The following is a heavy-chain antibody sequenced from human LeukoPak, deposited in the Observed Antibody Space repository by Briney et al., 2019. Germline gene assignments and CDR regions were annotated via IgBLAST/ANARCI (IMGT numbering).Heavy chain of an antibody. CDR2: IRSRAYGATT. V-gene: IGHV3-49*04. CDR3: ARGPILLWIHNGMDV. D-gene: IGHD3-10*01. J-gene: IGHJ6*02. CDR1: GFIFGDHA. Sequence: GCALRLSCRGYGFIFGDHAMSWVGRPPGTGLEWVGFIRSRAYGATTEYAASVEGRFIISRDDSKGIAYLEMNSLETDDTALYYCARGPILLWIHNGMDVWGQGTTVIVSS.